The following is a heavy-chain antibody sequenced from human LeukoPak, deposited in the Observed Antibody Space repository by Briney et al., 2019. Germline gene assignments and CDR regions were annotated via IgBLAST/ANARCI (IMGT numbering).Heavy chain of an antibody. V-gene: IGHV3-74*01. CDR3: VRLLGESH. D-gene: IGHD3-10*01. CDR1: GFTFSSYW. CDR2: INSDGSST. Sequence: PGGSLRLSCAASGFTFSSYWMHWARQVPGKELVWVSRINSDGSSTRYADSVKGRFTISRDNAKNTVYLQMNSLRAEDTAVYYCVRLLGESHWGQGTLVTVSS. J-gene: IGHJ4*02.